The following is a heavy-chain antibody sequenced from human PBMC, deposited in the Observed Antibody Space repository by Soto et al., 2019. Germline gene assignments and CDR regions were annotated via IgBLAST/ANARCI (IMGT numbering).Heavy chain of an antibody. CDR3: GRDDYGIFPY. CDR1: GSVISWCA. D-gene: IGHD3-10*01. Sequence: ASTKVPCYACGSVISWCAISWGRQAPGQGLEWMGWIDPKNGGTVSAQKFWGRLTMTRDTSVSTVYMDLSGLTSDDTALYFCGRDDYGIFPYWGQGSLVTVAS. V-gene: IGHV1-2*02. CDR2: IDPKNGGT. J-gene: IGHJ4*02.